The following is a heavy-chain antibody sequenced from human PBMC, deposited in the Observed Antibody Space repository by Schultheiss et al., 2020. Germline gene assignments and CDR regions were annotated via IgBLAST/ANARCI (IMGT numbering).Heavy chain of an antibody. CDR1: GYTFTGYY. CDR3: ARASLNYYDSSGDWYFDL. V-gene: IGHV1-46*01. CDR2: INPSGGST. D-gene: IGHD3-22*01. J-gene: IGHJ2*01. Sequence: ASVKVSCKASGYTFTGYYMHWVRQAPGQGLEWMGIINPSGGSTSYAQKFQGRVTMTRDTSTSTVYMELSSLRSEDTAVYYCARASLNYYDSSGDWYFDLWGRGTLVTVSS.